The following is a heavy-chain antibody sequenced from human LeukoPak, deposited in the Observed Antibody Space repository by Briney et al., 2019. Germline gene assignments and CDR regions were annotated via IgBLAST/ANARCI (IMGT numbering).Heavy chain of an antibody. Sequence: GGCLRLSCAASGFTFSNDWMHWVRRAPGKGLVWVSRISSDGSSTSYAGSVKGRFTISRDNAENTLFLQMNSLRVEDTAVYYCARVTGGRYFDYWGQGTLVTVSS. CDR1: GFTFSNDW. CDR3: ARVTGGRYFDY. J-gene: IGHJ4*02. V-gene: IGHV3-74*01. CDR2: ISSDGSST. D-gene: IGHD1-14*01.